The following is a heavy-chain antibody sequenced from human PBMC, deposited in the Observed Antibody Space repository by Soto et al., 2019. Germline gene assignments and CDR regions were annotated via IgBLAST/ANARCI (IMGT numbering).Heavy chain of an antibody. CDR3: ARAVWPYYGSGSYRFDY. CDR2: IYWNDDK. CDR1: GFSLSTSGVG. V-gene: IGHV2-5*01. J-gene: IGHJ4*02. Sequence: SGPTLVNPTQTLTLTCTFSGFSLSTSGVGVGWIRQPPGKALEWLALIYWNDDKRYSPSLKSRLTITKDTSKNQVVLTMTNMEPVDTAPYYCARAVWPYYGSGSYRFDYRGQATLVTACS. D-gene: IGHD3-10*01.